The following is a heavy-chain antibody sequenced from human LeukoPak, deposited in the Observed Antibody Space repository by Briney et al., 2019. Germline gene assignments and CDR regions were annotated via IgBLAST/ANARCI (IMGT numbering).Heavy chain of an antibody. CDR3: ARGLRDSLTGNDVLDM. D-gene: IGHD3-9*01. V-gene: IGHV1-69*05. CDR1: GGTFSSYA. Sequence: SVKVSCKASGGTFSSYAISWVRLAPGQGLEWMGGIIPIFGTANYAQKFQGRVTITTDESTSTAYMELSSLRSEDTALYFCARGLRDSLTGNDVLDMWGLGTMVIVSS. CDR2: IIPIFGTA. J-gene: IGHJ3*02.